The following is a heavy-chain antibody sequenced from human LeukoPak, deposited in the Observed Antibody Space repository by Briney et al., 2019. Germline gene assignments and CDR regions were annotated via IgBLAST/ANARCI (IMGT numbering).Heavy chain of an antibody. CDR1: DDSISNNRYF. Sequence: PSETLSLTCAISDDSISNNRYFWAWIRQPPGKGLECIGSINYSGRTYYNPSLKSRLTMSVDTAKRQFSLKLSSVTAADTAVYYCARSPRGELGLLDYWGQGTLVTVSS. J-gene: IGHJ4*02. CDR3: ARSPRGELGLLDY. CDR2: INYSGRT. V-gene: IGHV4-39*07. D-gene: IGHD1-26*01.